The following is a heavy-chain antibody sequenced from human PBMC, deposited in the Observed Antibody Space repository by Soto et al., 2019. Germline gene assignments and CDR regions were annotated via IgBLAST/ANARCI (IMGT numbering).Heavy chain of an antibody. D-gene: IGHD6-25*01. CDR1: GFTSSSYA. CDR3: ARSGSANYYYVLDV. V-gene: IGHV3-30*09. CDR2: ISYDGSSK. Sequence: QVQLVESGGGVVQPGRSLRLSCAASGFTSSSYAMHWVRQAPGQGLEWLAVISYDGSSKFCADSVKGRLAISRDNSKSTLFLQMDSLRSEDTAVYYCARSGSANYYYVLDVWGQGTTVSVSS. J-gene: IGHJ6*02.